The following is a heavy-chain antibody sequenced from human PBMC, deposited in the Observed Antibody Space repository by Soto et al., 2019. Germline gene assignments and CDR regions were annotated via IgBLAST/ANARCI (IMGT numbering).Heavy chain of an antibody. CDR1: GYTFTSYG. CDR3: ARDPVYYDFWSGYWSPTRYYYYCGMDV. J-gene: IGHJ6*02. Sequence: QVQLVQSGAEVKKPGASVKVSCKASGYTFTSYGISWVRQAPGQGLEWMGWISAYNGNTNYAQKLQGRVTMTTATPPSTADRELSILRSDDTAVYYCARDPVYYDFWSGYWSPTRYYYYCGMDVWGQGTTVTVSS. CDR2: ISAYNGNT. D-gene: IGHD3-3*01. V-gene: IGHV1-18*01.